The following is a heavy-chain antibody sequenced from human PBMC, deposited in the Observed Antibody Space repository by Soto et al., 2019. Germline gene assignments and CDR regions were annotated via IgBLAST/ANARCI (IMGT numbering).Heavy chain of an antibody. CDR3: AREKGWELPENWFDP. V-gene: IGHV1-2*02. CDR2: INPNSGGT. J-gene: IGHJ5*02. CDR1: GYTFTGYY. D-gene: IGHD1-26*01. Sequence: QVQLVQSGAEVKKPGASVKVSCKASGYTFTGYYMHWVRQAPGQGLEWMGWINPNSGGTNYAQKFQGRVTMTRDTSISTAYMELSRLRSDDTAVYYCAREKGWELPENWFDPWGQGTLVTVSS.